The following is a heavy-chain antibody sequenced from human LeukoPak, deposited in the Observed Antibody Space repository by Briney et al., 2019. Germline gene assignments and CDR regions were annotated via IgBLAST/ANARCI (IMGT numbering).Heavy chain of an antibody. CDR3: AELGITMIGGV. D-gene: IGHD3-10*02. CDR2: ISSSGSTI. J-gene: IGHJ6*04. V-gene: IGHV3-48*04. CDR1: GFTFRNHW. Sequence: GGSLRLSCAASGFTFRNHWMHWVRQAPGKGLEWVSYISSSGSTIYYADSVKGRFTISRDNAKNSLYLQMNSLRAEDTAVYYCAELGITMIGGVWGKGTTVTISS.